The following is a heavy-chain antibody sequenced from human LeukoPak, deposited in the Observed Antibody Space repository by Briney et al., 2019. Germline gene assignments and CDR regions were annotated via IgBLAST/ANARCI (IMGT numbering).Heavy chain of an antibody. CDR2: ISGCGGST. V-gene: IGHV3-23*01. CDR3: AKAGGRLYDILTGYLDY. CDR1: GFTFSSYA. J-gene: IGHJ4*02. D-gene: IGHD3-9*01. Sequence: GGSLRLSCAASGFTFSSYAMSWVRQAPGKGLEWVSAISGCGGSTYYADSVKGRFTISRDNSKNTLYLQMNSLRAEDTAVYYCAKAGGRLYDILTGYLDYWGQGTLVTVSS.